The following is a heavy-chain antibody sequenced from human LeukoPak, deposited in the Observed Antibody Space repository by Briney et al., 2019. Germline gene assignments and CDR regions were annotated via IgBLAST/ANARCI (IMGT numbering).Heavy chain of an antibody. CDR3: AKSRDHGSGSYFHYFDY. J-gene: IGHJ4*02. CDR1: GFTFSGYA. V-gene: IGHV3-23*01. D-gene: IGHD3-10*01. CDR2: ISGSGGST. Sequence: GGSLRLSCAASGFTFSGYAMSWVRQAPGKGLEWVSAISGSGGSTYYADSVKGRFTISRDNSKNTLYLQMNSLRAEDPAVYYCAKSRDHGSGSYFHYFDYWGQGTLVTVSS.